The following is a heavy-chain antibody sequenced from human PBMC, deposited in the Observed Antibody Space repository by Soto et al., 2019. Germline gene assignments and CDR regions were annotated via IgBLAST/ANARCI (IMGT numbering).Heavy chain of an antibody. V-gene: IGHV5-51*01. CDR1: GYSFTIYW. CDR3: ARGYCSSSSCYKGFDY. CDR2: IYPDDSDT. J-gene: IGHJ4*02. Sequence: PGESLKISCKGSGYSFTIYWIAWVRQMPGKGLGWMGIIYPDDSDTRYSPSFQGQVTISADKSISTAYLQWSSLKASDTAMYYCARGYCSSSSCYKGFDYWGQGTLVTVSS. D-gene: IGHD2-2*02.